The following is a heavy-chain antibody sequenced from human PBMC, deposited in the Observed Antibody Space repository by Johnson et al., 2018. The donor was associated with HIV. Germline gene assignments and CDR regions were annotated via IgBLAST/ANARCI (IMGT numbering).Heavy chain of an antibody. CDR1: GFTFSSYA. Sequence: VQLVESGGTLVQPEESLRLSCAASGFTFSSYALHWVRQAPGKGLQYVSGISPNGISTYYANSVIGRFTISRDNAKNTVFLQMRRLRADDMAVYYCARDSGGNYGDFDIWGQGTMVTVSS. J-gene: IGHJ3*02. D-gene: IGHD4-23*01. CDR2: ISPNGIST. V-gene: IGHV3-64*01. CDR3: ARDSGGNYGDFDI.